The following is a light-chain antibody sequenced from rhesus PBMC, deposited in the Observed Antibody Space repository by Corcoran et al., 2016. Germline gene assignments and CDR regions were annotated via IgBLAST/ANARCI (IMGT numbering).Light chain of an antibody. J-gene: IGKJ1*01. CDR2: KAS. CDR1: QSISSW. Sequence: DIQMTQSPSSLSASVGDTVTITCRASQSISSWLDWDQQNPGKAPRLLIYKASSLQSWVPSRVSGSGSGTDFTLPISSLQPEDFATYSCLQYSSIPPTFGRGTKVEIK. CDR3: LQYSSIPPT. V-gene: IGKV1-22*01.